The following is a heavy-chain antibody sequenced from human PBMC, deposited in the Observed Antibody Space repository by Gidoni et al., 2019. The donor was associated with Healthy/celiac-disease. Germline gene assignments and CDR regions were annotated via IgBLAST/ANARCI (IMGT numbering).Heavy chain of an antibody. CDR3: AKDSLGYCSSTSCSDY. CDR2: ISGSGGST. D-gene: IGHD2-2*01. V-gene: IGHV3-23*01. J-gene: IGHJ4*02. Sequence: EVQLLESGGGLVQPGGSLRLSCAASGFTFSSYAMSWVRQAPGKGLEWVSAISGSGGSTYYADSVKGRFTISRDNSKNTLYLQMNSLRAEDTAVYYCAKDSLGYCSSTSCSDYWGQGTLVTVSS. CDR1: GFTFSSYA.